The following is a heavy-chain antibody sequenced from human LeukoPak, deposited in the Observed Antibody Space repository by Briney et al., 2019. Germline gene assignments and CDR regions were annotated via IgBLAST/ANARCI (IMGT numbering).Heavy chain of an antibody. CDR2: IHYSGST. Sequence: SETLSLTCTVSGGPISGADYYWSWIRQPPGKGLEWIGNIHYSGSTYYNPSLKSRVTISVDTSKNQFSLKLSSVTAADTAVYYCARAGYCSGGSCLGADYWGQGTLVTVSS. CDR1: GGPISGADYY. CDR3: ARAGYCSGGSCLGADY. J-gene: IGHJ4*02. V-gene: IGHV4-30-4*01. D-gene: IGHD2-15*01.